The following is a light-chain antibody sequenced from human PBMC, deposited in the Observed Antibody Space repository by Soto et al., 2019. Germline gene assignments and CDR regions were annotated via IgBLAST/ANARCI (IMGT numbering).Light chain of an antibody. CDR1: QSVSVN. V-gene: IGKV3-11*01. J-gene: IGKJ5*01. CDR3: QQYGTSPIT. Sequence: EVVLTQSPAILSLSPGERATLSCRASQSVSVNLGWYQQKPGQAPRLLIYDASNRATGIPARFSGGGSGTDFTLTISSLEPEDFAVYYCQQYGTSPITFGQGTRLEIK. CDR2: DAS.